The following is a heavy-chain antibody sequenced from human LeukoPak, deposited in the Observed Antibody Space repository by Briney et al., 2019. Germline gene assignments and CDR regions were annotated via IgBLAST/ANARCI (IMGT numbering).Heavy chain of an antibody. CDR2: ISAYNGNT. CDR3: AREGGRDGYNHKNRDDY. CDR1: GYTFTSYG. V-gene: IGHV1-18*01. J-gene: IGHJ4*02. D-gene: IGHD5-24*01. Sequence: ASVKVSCKASGYTFTSYGISWVRQAPGQGLEWVGWISAYNGNTNYAQKLQGRVTMTTDTSTSTAYMELRSLRSDDTAVYYCAREGGRDGYNHKNRDDYWGQGTLVTVSS.